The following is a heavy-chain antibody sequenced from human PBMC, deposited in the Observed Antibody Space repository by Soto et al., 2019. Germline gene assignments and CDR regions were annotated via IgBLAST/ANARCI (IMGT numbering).Heavy chain of an antibody. V-gene: IGHV3-53*01. CDR2: IYSGGST. Sequence: EVQLVESGGGLIQPGGSLRLSCAASGFTVSSNYMSWFRQSPGKGLEWVSAIYSGGSTYYADSVKGRFTISRDNSKNTLYLQMNGLRAEDTAVYYCAREYSYGYYDYYAMDVWGQGTTVTVSS. CDR1: GFTVSSNY. CDR3: AREYSYGYYDYYAMDV. J-gene: IGHJ6*02. D-gene: IGHD5-18*01.